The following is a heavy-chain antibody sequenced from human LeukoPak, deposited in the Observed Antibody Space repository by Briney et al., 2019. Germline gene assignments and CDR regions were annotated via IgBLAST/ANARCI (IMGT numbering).Heavy chain of an antibody. D-gene: IGHD4-11*01. CDR2: IYHSGST. Sequence: KPSETLSLTCAVSGYSISSGYYWGWSRQPPGRGLEWIGSIYHSGSTYYNPSLKSRFTISVDTSKNQFSLKLSSVTAADTAVYYCARDRNFYFDYWGQGTLVTVSS. V-gene: IGHV4-38-2*02. CDR1: GYSISSGYY. J-gene: IGHJ4*02. CDR3: ARDRNFYFDY.